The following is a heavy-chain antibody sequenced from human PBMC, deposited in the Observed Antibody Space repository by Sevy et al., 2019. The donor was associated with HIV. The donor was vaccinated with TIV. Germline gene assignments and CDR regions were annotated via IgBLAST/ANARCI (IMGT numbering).Heavy chain of an antibody. CDR3: ARVPTDYYGSATYFDY. J-gene: IGHJ4*02. CDR2: IGVYNGNA. Sequence: ASVKVSCKTSGYNFASYGITWVRQAPGQGLEWMGWIGVYNGNANSAQTLQTRFTMTTDTATSTAYMELTSLRSDDTAVYYCARVPTDYYGSATYFDYWGQGTLVTVSS. V-gene: IGHV1-18*01. D-gene: IGHD3-10*01. CDR1: GYNFASYG.